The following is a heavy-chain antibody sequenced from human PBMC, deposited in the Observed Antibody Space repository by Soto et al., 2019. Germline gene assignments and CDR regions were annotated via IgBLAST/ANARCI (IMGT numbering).Heavy chain of an antibody. CDR2: IIPIFGTA. D-gene: IGHD2-21*02. Sequence: SVKVSCKASGGTFSSYAISWVRQAPGQGLEWMGGIIPIFGTANYAQKFQGRVTITADESTSTAYMELSSLGSEDTAVYYCARVEAYCGGDCYRGMDVWGQGTTVTVSS. CDR3: ARVEAYCGGDCYRGMDV. V-gene: IGHV1-69*13. J-gene: IGHJ6*02. CDR1: GGTFSSYA.